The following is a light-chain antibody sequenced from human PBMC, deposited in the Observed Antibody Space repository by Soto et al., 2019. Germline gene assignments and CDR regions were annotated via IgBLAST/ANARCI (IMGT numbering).Light chain of an antibody. J-gene: IGLJ1*01. Sequence: LTQPASVSGSPGQSITISCTGTSSDVGGYNYVSWYQQLPGKAPKLIIYDVSNRPSGVSNRFSASKSANAASLTISGLQAEDEADYYCSSYTSSTTLYVFGSGTKATVL. CDR1: SSDVGGYNY. V-gene: IGLV2-14*03. CDR3: SSYTSSTTLYV. CDR2: DVS.